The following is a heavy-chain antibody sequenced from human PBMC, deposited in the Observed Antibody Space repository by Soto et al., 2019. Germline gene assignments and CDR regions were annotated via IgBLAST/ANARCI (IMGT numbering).Heavy chain of an antibody. CDR3: ARDVGYGGNSLSWFDP. CDR1: GFTFTSSA. D-gene: IGHD4-17*01. CDR2: IVVGSGNT. J-gene: IGHJ5*02. Sequence: GASVKVSCKASGFTFTSSAVQWVRQARGQRLEWIGWIVVGSGNTNYAQKFQGRVTMTRDTSTSTAYMELSSLRSEDTAVYYCARDVGYGGNSLSWFDPWGQGTLVTVSS. V-gene: IGHV1-58*01.